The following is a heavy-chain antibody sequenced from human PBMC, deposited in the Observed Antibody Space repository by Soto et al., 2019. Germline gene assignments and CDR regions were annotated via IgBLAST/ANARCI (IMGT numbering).Heavy chain of an antibody. CDR3: ARQEGYMAGCQGF. J-gene: IGHJ4*02. D-gene: IGHD6-19*01. Sequence: SETLSLTCNVSGGSISSSNYYWGWIRQPPGGGLEWIGSIYYNGRTIYNPSFQSRVTISQDTSKNQFSLKMSSVTAADTAVYYCARQEGYMAGCQGFWGQGTLVTVSS. CDR1: GGSISSSNYY. V-gene: IGHV4-39*01. CDR2: IYYNGRT.